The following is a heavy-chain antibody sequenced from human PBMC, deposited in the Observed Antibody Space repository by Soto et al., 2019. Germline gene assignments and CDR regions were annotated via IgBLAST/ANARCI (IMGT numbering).Heavy chain of an antibody. Sequence: GGSLRLSCAASGFTFSSYSMNWVRQAPGKGLEWVSSISSSSSYIYYADSVKGRFTISRDNAKNLLYLQMNSLRAEDTAVYYCARDSPAGTFYYYYYGMDVWGQGTTVTVSS. V-gene: IGHV3-21*01. CDR2: ISSSSSYI. D-gene: IGHD6-13*01. CDR3: ARDSPAGTFYYYYYGMDV. J-gene: IGHJ6*02. CDR1: GFTFSSYS.